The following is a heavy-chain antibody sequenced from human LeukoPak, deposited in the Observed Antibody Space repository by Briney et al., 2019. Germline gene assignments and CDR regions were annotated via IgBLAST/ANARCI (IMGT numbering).Heavy chain of an antibody. CDR1: GYTLTELS. V-gene: IGHV1-24*01. D-gene: IGHD5-12*01. CDR2: FDPEDGET. Sequence: ASVKVSCKVSGYTLTELSMHWVRQAPGKGLEWMGGFDPEDGETIYAQKFQGRVTMTEDTSTDTAYMELSSLRSEDTAVYYCATGDLSGYDYGALDYWGQGTLVTVSS. CDR3: ATGDLSGYDYGALDY. J-gene: IGHJ4*02.